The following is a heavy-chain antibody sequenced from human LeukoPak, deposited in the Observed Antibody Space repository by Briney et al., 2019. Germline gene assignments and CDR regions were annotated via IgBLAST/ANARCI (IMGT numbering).Heavy chain of an antibody. CDR3: ARDQTNDYGDYVPPFDY. J-gene: IGHJ4*02. V-gene: IGHV3-48*02. Sequence: SGGSLRLSCAASGFTFSSYSMNWVRQAPGKGLEWVSYISSGSSTIYYADSVKGRFTISRDNAKNSLYLQMNSLRDEDTAVYYCARDQTNDYGDYVPPFDYWGQGTLVTVSS. D-gene: IGHD4-17*01. CDR1: GFTFSSYS. CDR2: ISSGSSTI.